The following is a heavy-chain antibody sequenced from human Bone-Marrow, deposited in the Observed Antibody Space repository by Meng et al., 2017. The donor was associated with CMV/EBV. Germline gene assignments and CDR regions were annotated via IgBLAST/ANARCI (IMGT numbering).Heavy chain of an antibody. CDR3: ARAPELAGYGMDV. CDR1: GFTFSGYY. V-gene: IGHV3-53*01. D-gene: IGHD6-13*01. J-gene: IGHJ6*02. Sequence: GESLKISCAASGFTFSGYYMSWVRQAPGKGLEWVSVIYSGGSTYYADSVKGRFTISRDNSKNTLYLQMNSLRAEDTAVYYCARAPELAGYGMDVWGQGTTVTVSS. CDR2: IYSGGST.